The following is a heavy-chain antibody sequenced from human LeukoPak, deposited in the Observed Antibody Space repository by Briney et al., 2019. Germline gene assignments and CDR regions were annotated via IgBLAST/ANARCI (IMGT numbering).Heavy chain of an antibody. J-gene: IGHJ4*02. CDR1: GYTFTNYD. CDR3: VTTPREYSSSWYYFDY. D-gene: IGHD6-13*01. Sequence: ASVKVSCKASGYTFTNYDINWVRQATGQGLEWMGWMNPNSGNTGYAQKFQGRVTMTRNTSISTAYMELSSLRSEDTAVYYCVTTPREYSSSWYYFDYWGQGTLVTVSS. V-gene: IGHV1-8*01. CDR2: MNPNSGNT.